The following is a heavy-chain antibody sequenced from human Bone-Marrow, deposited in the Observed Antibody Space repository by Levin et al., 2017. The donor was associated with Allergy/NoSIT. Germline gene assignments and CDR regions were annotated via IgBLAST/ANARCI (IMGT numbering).Heavy chain of an antibody. Sequence: PGGSLRLSCAASGFTFSSYAMSWVRQAPGKGLEWVSTFTNSGGSTYYADSVKGRFTISRDTSKNRLYLQMNSLRAEDTAVYYCAIDQGGVFRFLEFDLWGRGTRVTVSS. CDR1: GFTFSSYA. D-gene: IGHD3-3*01. J-gene: IGHJ2*01. V-gene: IGHV3-23*01. CDR3: AIDQGGVFRFLEFDL. CDR2: FTNSGGST.